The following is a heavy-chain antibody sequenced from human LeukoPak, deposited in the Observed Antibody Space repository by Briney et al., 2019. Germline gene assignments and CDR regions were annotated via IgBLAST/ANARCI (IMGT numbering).Heavy chain of an antibody. Sequence: SETLSLTCAVYGGSFSGYYWSWIRQPPGKGLEWIGEINHSGSTNYNPSLKSRVTISVDTSKNQFSPKLSSVTAADTAVYYCARTDIVVVPAAIEHYYYYMDVWGKGATVTVSS. CDR1: GGSFSGYY. CDR3: ARTDIVVVPAAIEHYYYYMDV. J-gene: IGHJ6*03. V-gene: IGHV4-34*01. CDR2: INHSGST. D-gene: IGHD2-2*02.